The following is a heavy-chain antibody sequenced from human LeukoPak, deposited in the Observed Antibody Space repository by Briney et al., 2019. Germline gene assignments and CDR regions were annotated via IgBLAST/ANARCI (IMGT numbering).Heavy chain of an antibody. CDR3: ARDMTMVRGNAFDI. J-gene: IGHJ3*02. CDR1: GGSISSYY. CDR2: IYYSGST. D-gene: IGHD3-10*01. V-gene: IGHV4-59*01. Sequence: SETLSLTCTVSGGSISSYYWSWIRQPPGKGLEWIGYIYYSGSTNYNPSLKSRVTISVHTSKNQFSLKLSSVTAADTAVYYCARDMTMVRGNAFDIWGQGTMVTVSS.